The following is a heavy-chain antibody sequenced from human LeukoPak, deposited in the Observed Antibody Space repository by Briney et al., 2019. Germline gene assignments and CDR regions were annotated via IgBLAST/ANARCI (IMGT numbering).Heavy chain of an antibody. J-gene: IGHJ4*02. CDR2: ISGSGGST. V-gene: IGHV3-23*01. CDR1: GFTFSSYA. CDR3: AKDMGDITMIVVVIDYFDY. Sequence: GGSLRLSCAASGFTFSSYAMSWVRQAPGKGLEWVSAISGSGGSTYYADSVKGRFTISRANSKHPLYLQMNSLRAEDTAVYYCAKDMGDITMIVVVIDYFDYWGQGTLVTVSS. D-gene: IGHD3-22*01.